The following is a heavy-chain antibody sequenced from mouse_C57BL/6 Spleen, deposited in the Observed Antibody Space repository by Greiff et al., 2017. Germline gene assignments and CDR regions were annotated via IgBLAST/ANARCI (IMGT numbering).Heavy chain of an antibody. V-gene: IGHV5-4*03. CDR1: GFTFSSYA. CDR3: ARGSSYWYFDV. D-gene: IGHD1-1*01. CDR2: ISDGGSYT. J-gene: IGHJ1*03. Sequence: DVKLVESGGGLVKPGGSLKLSCAASGFTFSSYAMSWVRQTPEKRLEWVATISDGGSYTYYPDNVKGRFTISRDNAKNNLYLQMSHLKSEDTAMYYCARGSSYWYFDVWGTGTTVTVSS.